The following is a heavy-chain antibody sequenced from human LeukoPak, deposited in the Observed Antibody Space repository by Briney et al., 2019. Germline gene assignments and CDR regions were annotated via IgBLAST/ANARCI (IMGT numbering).Heavy chain of an antibody. D-gene: IGHD1-26*01. V-gene: IGHV3-64*02. CDR1: GFTFSSYS. Sequence: PGGSLRLSCAASGFTFSSYSMHWVRQAPGKGPEFVSVIDGGGVTTFYADSVKDRFTISRDNSKNTLYLEMGSLRAEDMAVYYCAREGGGSGLWYYDLWGRGTLVTVSS. CDR3: AREGGGSGLWYYDL. J-gene: IGHJ2*01. CDR2: IDGGGVTT.